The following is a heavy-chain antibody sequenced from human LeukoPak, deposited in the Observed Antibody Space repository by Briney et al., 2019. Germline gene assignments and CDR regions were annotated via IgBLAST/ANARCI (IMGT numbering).Heavy chain of an antibody. D-gene: IGHD6-19*01. CDR1: GGSVSSGIYY. Sequence: AETLSLTCTVCGGSVSSGIYYWSWLRQPPGKGLEWRGYIFYSGATNYNPSLKSRATISVDTSKNEFSLKVTSLTAADTAVYYCAKTTSGWYYFDYWGQGNLVTVSS. V-gene: IGHV4-61*01. CDR3: AKTTSGWYYFDY. J-gene: IGHJ4*02. CDR2: IFYSGAT.